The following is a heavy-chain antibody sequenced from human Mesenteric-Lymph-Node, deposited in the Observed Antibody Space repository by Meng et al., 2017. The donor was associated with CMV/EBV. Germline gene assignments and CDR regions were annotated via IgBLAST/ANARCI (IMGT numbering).Heavy chain of an antibody. D-gene: IGHD2-2*01. V-gene: IGHV3-30*04. CDR3: ARERIPYCSNTRCNYGMDV. CDR1: GFTLDIYT. CDR2: ISNDGSDK. J-gene: IGHJ6*02. Sequence: GESLKISCEASGFTLDIYTMHWVRQAPGKGLEWVAVISNDGSDKYEADSVKGRLTISRDNSKNTLYMQLNSLRGEDAAVYFCARERIPYCSNTRCNYGMDVWGQGTTVTVSS.